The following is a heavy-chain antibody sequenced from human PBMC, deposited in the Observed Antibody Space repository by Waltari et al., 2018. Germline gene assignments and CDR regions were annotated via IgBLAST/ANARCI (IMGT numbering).Heavy chain of an antibody. D-gene: IGHD3-22*01. Sequence: QLQLQESGPGLVKPSETLSLTCTVSGGSISRSSYYLGWIRQPPGTGLEWIGSIYYSGSTYYNPSLKSRVTISVDTSKNQFSLKLSSVTAADTAVYYCARQVTYYDSSGYSAYAFDIWGQGTMVTVSS. J-gene: IGHJ3*02. CDR2: IYYSGST. V-gene: IGHV4-39*01. CDR1: GGSISRSSYY. CDR3: ARQVTYYDSSGYSAYAFDI.